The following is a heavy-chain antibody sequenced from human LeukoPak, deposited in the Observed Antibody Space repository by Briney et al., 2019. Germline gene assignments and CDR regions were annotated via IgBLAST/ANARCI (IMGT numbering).Heavy chain of an antibody. D-gene: IGHD2-2*01. CDR3: ARVWEPAAPFDP. V-gene: IGHV3-11*01. J-gene: IGHJ5*02. CDR1: GFTFSDYY. Sequence: AXSGFTFSDYYMSWVRQAPGKGLEWVSYISSSGSTIYYADSVKGRFTISRDNAKNSLYLQMNSLRAEDTAVYYCARVWEPAAPFDPWGQGTLVTVSS. CDR2: ISSSGSTI.